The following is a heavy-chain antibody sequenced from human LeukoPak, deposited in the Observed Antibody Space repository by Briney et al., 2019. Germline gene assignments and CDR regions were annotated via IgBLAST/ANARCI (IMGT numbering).Heavy chain of an antibody. CDR1: GFTFSSYT. V-gene: IGHV3-21*01. CDR2: ITSSSSYI. CDR3: ARGPDGFFDY. D-gene: IGHD5-24*01. Sequence: PGGSLRLSCAAPGFTFSSYTMNWVRQAPGKGLEWVSSITSSSSYIYYADSLKGRFTISRDNAKNSLYLQMNNPRAEDTAVYYCARGPDGFFDYWGQGTLVTVSS. J-gene: IGHJ4*02.